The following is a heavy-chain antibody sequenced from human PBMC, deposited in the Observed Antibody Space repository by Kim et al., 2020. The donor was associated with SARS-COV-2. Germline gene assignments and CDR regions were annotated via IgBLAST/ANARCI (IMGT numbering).Heavy chain of an antibody. CDR3: ARDLFGDYAFDY. Sequence: YADSVKGPFTNSRDNAKNSLYLQRNSLRAEDTAVYYCARDLFGDYAFDYWGQGTLVTVSS. V-gene: IGHV3-21*01. D-gene: IGHD4-17*01. J-gene: IGHJ4*02.